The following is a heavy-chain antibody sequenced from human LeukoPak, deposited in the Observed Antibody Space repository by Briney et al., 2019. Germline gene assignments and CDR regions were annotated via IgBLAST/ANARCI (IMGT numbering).Heavy chain of an antibody. J-gene: IGHJ3*02. CDR1: GGSISSSSYY. D-gene: IGHD3-22*01. CDR3: ARHGVNTHFAI. CDR2: IYYSGST. Sequence: SETPSLTCTASGGSISSSSYYWGWIRQPPGKGLDWIGSIYYSGSTFYNPSLKSRVSISIDTSKNQFSLKLNSVTAADTAMYYCARHGVNTHFAIWGQGTMVTVSS. V-gene: IGHV4-39*01.